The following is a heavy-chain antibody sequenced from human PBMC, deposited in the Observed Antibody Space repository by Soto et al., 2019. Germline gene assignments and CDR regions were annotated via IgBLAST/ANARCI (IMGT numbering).Heavy chain of an antibody. CDR3: AKAVGSYGNFDY. Sequence: EVQLVESGGGLVQPGRSLRLSCAASGFTFDDYAMHWVRQAPGKGLEWVSGSSWNSGSVGYADSVKGRFTISRDNAKNSLYLQMNSLRAEDTALYYCAKAVGSYGNFDYWGQGTLFTVSS. D-gene: IGHD5-18*01. CDR1: GFTFDDYA. J-gene: IGHJ4*02. CDR2: SSWNSGSV. V-gene: IGHV3-9*01.